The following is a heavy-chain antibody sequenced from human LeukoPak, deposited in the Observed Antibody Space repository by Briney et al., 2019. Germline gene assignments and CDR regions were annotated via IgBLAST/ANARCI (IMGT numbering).Heavy chain of an antibody. Sequence: ASVKVSCTASGGTFSSYAISWVRQAPGQGLEWMGGIIPIFGTANYAQKFQGRVTITTDESTSTAYMELSSLRSEDTAVYYCARTAMGDFVRFPNDYWGQGTLVTVSS. CDR3: ARTAMGDFVRFPNDY. V-gene: IGHV1-69*05. CDR2: IIPIFGTA. J-gene: IGHJ4*02. CDR1: GGTFSSYA. D-gene: IGHD2-21*02.